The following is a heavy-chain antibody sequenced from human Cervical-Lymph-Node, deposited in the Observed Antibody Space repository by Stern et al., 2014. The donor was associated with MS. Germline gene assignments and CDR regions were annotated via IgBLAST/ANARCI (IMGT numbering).Heavy chain of an antibody. V-gene: IGHV5-51*01. CDR2: VYPGDSDT. Sequence: VQLVQSGAEVKKPGESLRISCKASGYKFASFWIGWVRQMPGEGLEWGGIVYPGDSDTRYSPSFQGQVTISVDKSIDTAYLQWSSLKASDTAIYYCARDAAPSSGTSQGSLYFDYWGRGTQVTVSS. CDR1: GYKFASFW. CDR3: ARDAAPSSGTSQGSLYFDY. J-gene: IGHJ4*02. D-gene: IGHD3-22*01.